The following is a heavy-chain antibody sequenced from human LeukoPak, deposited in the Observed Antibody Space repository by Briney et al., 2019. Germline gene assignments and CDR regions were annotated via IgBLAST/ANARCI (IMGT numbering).Heavy chain of an antibody. CDR2: IFYLWST. V-gene: IGHV4-39*01. CDR3: ARPYDISGYYLASFDI. D-gene: IGHD3-22*01. J-gene: IGHJ3*02. CDR1: GCAMSSSSYY. Sequence: ESLSLTCTVSGCAMSSSSYYWGWIRQPPGKRLEWIATIFYLWSTYYNPSLRSRVTMSVDTSKNQVSLKLSSVTAADTAVYYCARPYDISGYYLASFDIWGQGTMVTVSS.